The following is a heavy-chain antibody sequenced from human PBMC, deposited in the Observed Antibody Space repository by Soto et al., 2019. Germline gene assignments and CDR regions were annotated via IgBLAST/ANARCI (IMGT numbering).Heavy chain of an antibody. CDR1: GYTFTSFP. Sequence: ASVKVSCKASGYTFTSFPIHWLRQAPGQRLEWMGWINAGNGNTKYSQKFQGRVTITRDTSASTAYMELSSLRSGDTAVYYCARDVAAADYWGQGTLVTVAS. V-gene: IGHV1-3*01. CDR3: ARDVAAADY. J-gene: IGHJ4*02. D-gene: IGHD6-13*01. CDR2: INAGNGNT.